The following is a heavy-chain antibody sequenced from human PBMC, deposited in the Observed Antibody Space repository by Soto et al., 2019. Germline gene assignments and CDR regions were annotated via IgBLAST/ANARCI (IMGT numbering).Heavy chain of an antibody. D-gene: IGHD2-8*01. J-gene: IGHJ3*02. V-gene: IGHV3-72*01. CDR1: GFTFSDHY. Sequence: EVQLVESGGGLVQPGGSLRLSCAGSGFTFSDHYMDWVRQAPGKGLEWVGRSRNKPNSYTTEYAASVKGRFTITRDDSKNTLYLQMNSLKSEDTAVYYGAREGANWNALDIWCQGTMVTVSS. CDR2: SRNKPNSYTT. CDR3: AREGANWNALDI.